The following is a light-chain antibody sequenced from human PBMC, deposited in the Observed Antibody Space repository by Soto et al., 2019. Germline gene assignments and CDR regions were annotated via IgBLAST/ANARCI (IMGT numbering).Light chain of an antibody. J-gene: IGKJ5*01. CDR2: GAS. CDR3: QQYNNWPPT. CDR1: QSVSSN. V-gene: IGKV3-15*01. Sequence: IVMTQSPATLSVSPGERATLSCRASQSVSSNLAWYQQKPGQAPRLLIYGASTRATGIPARFSGSGSGTEFTLTISSLQSEDFAVYYCQQYNNWPPTFDQGTRLEIK.